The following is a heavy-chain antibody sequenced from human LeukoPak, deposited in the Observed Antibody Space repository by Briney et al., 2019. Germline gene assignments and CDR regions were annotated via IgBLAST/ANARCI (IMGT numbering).Heavy chain of an antibody. V-gene: IGHV3-23*01. CDR2: ISGSGGST. D-gene: IGHD2-21*01. Sequence: PGGSLRLSCAASGLTLSTYAMNWVRQAPGKGLEWVSAISGSGGSTYYTDSVKGRFTISRDNSKNTLWLQMNSLRAEDTAVYYCAKDGFLLWRGAFDIWGQGTMVTVSS. CDR3: AKDGFLLWRGAFDI. J-gene: IGHJ3*02. CDR1: GLTLSTYA.